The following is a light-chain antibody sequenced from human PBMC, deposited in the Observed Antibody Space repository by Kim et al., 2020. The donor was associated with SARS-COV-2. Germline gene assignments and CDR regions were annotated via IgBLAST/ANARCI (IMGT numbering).Light chain of an antibody. CDR3: QQINSFPLT. J-gene: IGKJ4*01. CDR2: AAS. V-gene: IGKV1-9*01. Sequence: ASVGNGVTITRRASQGISTNLAWYQQQPGKAPRLLIYAASTLESGVPSRFSGRGSGTEFTLAINSLQPEDFATYYCQQINSFPLTFGGGTKVDIK. CDR1: QGISTN.